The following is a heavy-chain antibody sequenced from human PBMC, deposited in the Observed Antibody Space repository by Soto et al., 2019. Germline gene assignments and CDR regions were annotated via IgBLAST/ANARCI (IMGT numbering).Heavy chain of an antibody. CDR1: GFTFSNYR. V-gene: IGHV3-21*01. J-gene: IGHJ3*02. D-gene: IGHD3-16*01. Sequence: PGGSLRLASAASGFTFSNYRLNWVRQAPGQGLEWVSSISGTSAYIYYADSVKGRFTLSRDNAKNSLYLQMNRLRAEDTAVYYCARWAQDTFDIWGQGTMVTVSS. CDR2: ISGTSAYI. CDR3: ARWAQDTFDI.